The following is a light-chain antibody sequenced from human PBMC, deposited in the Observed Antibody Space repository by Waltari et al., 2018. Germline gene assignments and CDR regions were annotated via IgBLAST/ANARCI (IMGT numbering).Light chain of an antibody. CDR2: DAS. CDR1: QGVSSY. J-gene: IGKJ1*01. V-gene: IGKV3-11*01. CDR3: QQRTNWLWT. Sequence: EFVLRQSPATLSLSPGGRATLACRASQGVSSYLAWYQQKLGQAPRLLIYDASNRATGVPARFSGSGSETDFTLTISSLEPEDFAVYYCQQRTNWLWTFGQGTKVEIK.